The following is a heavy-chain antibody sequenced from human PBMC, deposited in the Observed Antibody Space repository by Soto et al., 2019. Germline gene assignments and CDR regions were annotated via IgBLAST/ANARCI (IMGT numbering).Heavy chain of an antibody. CDR1: GFTFSGSA. CDR2: IRSKANSYAT. D-gene: IGHD3-3*01. CDR3: TRGYDFWSGYYSVGAPPRPSGHMDV. J-gene: IGHJ6*02. V-gene: IGHV3-73*01. Sequence: GGSLRLSCAASGFTFSGSAMHWVRQASGKGLEWVGRIRSKANSYATAYAASVKGRFTISRDDSKNTAYLQMNSLKTEDTAVYYCTRGYDFWSGYYSVGAPPRPSGHMDVWGQGTTVTVSS.